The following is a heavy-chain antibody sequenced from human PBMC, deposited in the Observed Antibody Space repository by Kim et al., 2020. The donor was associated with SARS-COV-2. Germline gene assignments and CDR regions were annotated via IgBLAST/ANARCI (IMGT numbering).Heavy chain of an antibody. CDR3: ARSILRFRSPDGYYYGMDV. D-gene: IGHD3-3*01. V-gene: IGHV3-21*01. Sequence: GGSLRLSCAASGFTFSSYSMNWVRQAPGKGLEWVSSISSSSSYIYYADSVKGRFTISRDNAKNSLYLQMNSLRAEDTAVYYCARSILRFRSPDGYYYGMDVWGQGTTVTVSS. CDR2: ISSSSSYI. J-gene: IGHJ6*02. CDR1: GFTFSSYS.